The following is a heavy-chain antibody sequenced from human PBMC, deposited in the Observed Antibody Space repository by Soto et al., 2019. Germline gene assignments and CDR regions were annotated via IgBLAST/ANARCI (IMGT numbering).Heavy chain of an antibody. CDR3: ARDGYCTNGVCYGGGGPFDY. Sequence: SETRSRTCTVSGGSIGTYYWNWIRQSPGKGLEWIGYIFYSGSTNYNPSLKSRLTLSVDTSKNQVSLKLSSVTAADTAVYYCARDGYCTNGVCYGGGGPFDYWGQGTLVTVSS. J-gene: IGHJ4*02. CDR1: GGSIGTYY. CDR2: IFYSGST. V-gene: IGHV4-59*13. D-gene: IGHD2-8*01.